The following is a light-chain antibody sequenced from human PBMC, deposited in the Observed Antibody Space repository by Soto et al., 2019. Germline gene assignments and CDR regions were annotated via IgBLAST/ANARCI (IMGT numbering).Light chain of an antibody. Sequence: QSVLTQPPSVSGAPGQRVTISCTGGSSNIGAGWPVHWFQQLPGTAPKLLIYRNNQRPSGVPDRFSGSKSGTSASLAISGLRSEDEADYYCAAWDDSLRSVFGGGTKLTVL. CDR1: SSNIGAGWP. CDR3: AAWDDSLRSV. J-gene: IGLJ2*01. CDR2: RNN. V-gene: IGLV1-47*01.